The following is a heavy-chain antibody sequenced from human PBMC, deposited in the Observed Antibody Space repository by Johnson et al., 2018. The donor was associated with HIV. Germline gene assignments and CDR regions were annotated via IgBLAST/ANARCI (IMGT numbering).Heavy chain of an antibody. CDR3: ARDGTFGYGDYVGRAFDI. V-gene: IGHV3-30-3*01. CDR2: ISFDGSNK. Sequence: QVQLVESGGGVVQPGRSLRLSCVVSGLSFSNHAIYWVRQAPGKGLEWVTLISFDGSNKYYADSVKGRFTISRDNSKNTLYLQMNSLRAEDTAVYYCARDGTFGYGDYVGRAFDIWGQGTMVTVSS. D-gene: IGHD4-17*01. J-gene: IGHJ3*02. CDR1: GLSFSNHA.